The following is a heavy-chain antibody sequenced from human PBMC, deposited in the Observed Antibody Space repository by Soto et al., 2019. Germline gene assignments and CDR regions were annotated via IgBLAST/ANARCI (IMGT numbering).Heavy chain of an antibody. CDR2: IYWDDDR. CDR3: AHIDRSGPLDQ. Sequence: QITLKESGPTLVKPTQTLTLTCSFSGFSLSTSGVGVGWIRQPPGKALEWLALIYWDDDRRYTPSLKSRLTITKDTSKNQVVLRMTNMDPVDTATYYCAHIDRSGPLDQWGQGTLVTVSS. D-gene: IGHD3-10*01. J-gene: IGHJ4*02. CDR1: GFSLSTSGVG. V-gene: IGHV2-5*02.